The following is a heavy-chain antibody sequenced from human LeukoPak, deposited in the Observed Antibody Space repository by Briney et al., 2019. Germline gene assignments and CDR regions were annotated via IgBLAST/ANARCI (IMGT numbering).Heavy chain of an antibody. CDR3: ASGAADGYNFGFDY. D-gene: IGHD5-24*01. CDR2: IHSSGSA. J-gene: IGHJ4*02. Sequence: ESGPGLVKPSETLSLTCTVSGASLNDYYWSWIRQPPGKALEWIGFIHSSGSANSNPSLTSRDTISIDTSKSQFSLNLRSLTAADTAVYFCASGAADGYNFGFDYWGQGTLAAVSS. CDR1: GASLNDYY. V-gene: IGHV4-59*12.